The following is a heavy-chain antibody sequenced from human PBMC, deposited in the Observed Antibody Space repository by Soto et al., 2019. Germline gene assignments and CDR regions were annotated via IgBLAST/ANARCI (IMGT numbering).Heavy chain of an antibody. CDR3: AGEANDYGDW. J-gene: IGHJ4*02. CDR2: IIPIRGIA. V-gene: IGHV1-69*08. CDR1: GGTFSSYT. Sequence: QVQLVQSGAEVKKPGSSVKVSCKASGGTFSSYTISWVRQAPGQGLEWMGRIIPIRGIANYAQKFQGRVTITADKSTSTAYMELSSLRSEDTAVYYCAGEANDYGDWWGQGTLVTVSS.